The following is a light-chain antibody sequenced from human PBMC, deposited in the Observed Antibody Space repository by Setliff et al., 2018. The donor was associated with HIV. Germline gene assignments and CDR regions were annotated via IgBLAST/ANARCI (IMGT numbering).Light chain of an antibody. CDR3: QSYDTGLSGFYV. Sequence: QSVLTQPPSVSGAPGQRVTISCTGSSSNIGAGYDVQWYQQLPGTAPKLLTFVNVNRPSGVPDRFSGSKSGTSASLAITGLQAEDEADYYCQSYDTGLSGFYVFGAGTKVTVL. J-gene: IGLJ1*01. CDR2: VNV. CDR1: SSNIGAGYD. V-gene: IGLV1-40*01.